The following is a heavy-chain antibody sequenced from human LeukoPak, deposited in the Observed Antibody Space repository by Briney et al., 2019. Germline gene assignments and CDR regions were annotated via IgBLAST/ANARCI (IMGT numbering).Heavy chain of an antibody. CDR3: ARDQPDYVSGMGRFDY. Sequence: GGSLRLSCAASGFTFSNYAVSWVRQAPGKGLEWVSSISNRDGSTYYADSVKGRFTISRDNSKNTLYLQMNSLRAEDTAVYYCARDQPDYVSGMGRFDYWGQGTLVTVSS. J-gene: IGHJ4*02. CDR2: ISNRDGST. V-gene: IGHV3-23*01. CDR1: GFTFSNYA. D-gene: IGHD3-10*01.